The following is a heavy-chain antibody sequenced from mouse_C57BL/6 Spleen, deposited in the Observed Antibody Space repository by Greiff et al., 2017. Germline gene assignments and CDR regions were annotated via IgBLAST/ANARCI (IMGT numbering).Heavy chain of an antibody. V-gene: IGHV1-15*01. D-gene: IGHD1-1*01. CDR1: GYTFTDYE. J-gene: IGHJ2*01. Sequence: VKLMESGAELVRPGASVTLSCKASGYTFTDYEMHWVKQTPVHGLEWIGAIDPETGGTAYNQKFKGKAILTADKSSSTAYMELRSLTSEDSAVYYCTRDDGSSSYYFDYWGQGTTLTVSS. CDR2: IDPETGGT. CDR3: TRDDGSSSYYFDY.